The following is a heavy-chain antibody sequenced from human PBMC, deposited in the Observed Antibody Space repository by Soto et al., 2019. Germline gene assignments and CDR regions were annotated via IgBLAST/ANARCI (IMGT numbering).Heavy chain of an antibody. V-gene: IGHV3-74*01. CDR2: LKSDGSST. CDR3: ARARIRDYAMDV. D-gene: IGHD2-15*01. CDR1: GFSFSSYW. J-gene: IGHJ6*02. Sequence: EVQLVESGGGLVQPGGSLRLSCAASGFSFSSYWMHWVRQAPGKGLVWVSRLKSDGSSTSYADSVKGRFTISRDNAKNTLYLQMNSLRAEDTAVYYCARARIRDYAMDVWGQGTTVTVSS.